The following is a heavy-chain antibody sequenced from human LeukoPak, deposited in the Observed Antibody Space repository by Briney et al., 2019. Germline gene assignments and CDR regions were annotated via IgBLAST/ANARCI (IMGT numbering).Heavy chain of an antibody. CDR3: ARVVYHDFWSTFYPRWFDP. D-gene: IGHD3-3*01. J-gene: IGHJ5*02. CDR2: IRAKVFGETT. CDR1: GFTFGEFA. V-gene: IGHV3-49*04. Sequence: GGSLRLSCSGFGFTFGEFAMSWVRQAPGKRLEWVGFIRAKVFGETTEYGASVKGRFSISRDDSKSIAYLQMDSLKAEDTAVYYCARVVYHDFWSTFYPRWFDPWGQGTLVTVSS.